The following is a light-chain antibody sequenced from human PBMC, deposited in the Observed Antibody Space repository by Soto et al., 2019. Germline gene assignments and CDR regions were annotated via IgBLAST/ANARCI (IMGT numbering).Light chain of an antibody. J-gene: IGKJ1*01. V-gene: IGKV1-5*01. CDR3: QHYNSRT. Sequence: DIPMTQSPSTLSASVGDRVTITCRASQSISSWLAWYRQKPGKAPNLLISDASTLESGVPSRFSGTGSGTEFTLTISSLQPDDFATYYCQHYNSRTFGQGTKVEIK. CDR2: DAS. CDR1: QSISSW.